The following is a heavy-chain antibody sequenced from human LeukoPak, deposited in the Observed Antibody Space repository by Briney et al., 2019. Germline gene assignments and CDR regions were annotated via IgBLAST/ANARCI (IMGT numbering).Heavy chain of an antibody. CDR3: ARMAVAGQYNDY. J-gene: IGHJ4*02. D-gene: IGHD6-19*01. CDR2: ITTSGDSA. Sequence: PGGSLRLSCAGSGSTSSSYEMNWVRQAPGKGLEWVSYITTSGDSAYYADSVKGRFTISRDNARNSLYLQMNSLRAEDTAIYYCARMAVAGQYNDYWGQGTLVTVSS. V-gene: IGHV3-48*03. CDR1: GSTSSSYE.